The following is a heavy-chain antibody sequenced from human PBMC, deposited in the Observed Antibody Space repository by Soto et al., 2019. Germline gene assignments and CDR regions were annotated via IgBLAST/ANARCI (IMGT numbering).Heavy chain of an antibody. J-gene: IGHJ4*02. CDR2: ISSSSSTI. V-gene: IGHV3-48*02. CDR1: GFTFSSYS. D-gene: IGHD3-9*01. Sequence: GGSLRLSCAASGFTFSSYSMNWVRQAPGKGLEWVSYISSSSSTIYYADSVKGRFTISRDNAKNSLYLQMNSLRDEDTAVYYCARDLSWEYTPAAPGYPPPRAFDYWGQGTLVTVSS. CDR3: ARDLSWEYTPAAPGYPPPRAFDY.